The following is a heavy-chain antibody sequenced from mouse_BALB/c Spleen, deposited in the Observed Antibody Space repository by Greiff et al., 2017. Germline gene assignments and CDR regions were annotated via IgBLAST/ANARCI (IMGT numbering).Heavy chain of an antibody. D-gene: IGHD2-3*01. CDR3: ARYDGYCEGFAY. Sequence: EVQRVESGAELVRPGALVKLSCKASGFNITDYYMHWVKQRPEQGLEWIGWIDPENGNTIYDPKFQGKASITADTSSNTAYMQLSSLTSDDSAVYFCARYDGYCEGFAYWGQGTLVTVSA. J-gene: IGHJ3*01. V-gene: IGHV14-1*02. CDR2: IDPENGNT. CDR1: GFNITDYY.